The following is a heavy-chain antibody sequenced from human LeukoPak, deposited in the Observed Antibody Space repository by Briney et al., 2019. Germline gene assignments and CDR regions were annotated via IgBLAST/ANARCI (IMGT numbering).Heavy chain of an antibody. V-gene: IGHV3-23*01. CDR2: ISGSGGST. CDR3: AKDQFGGLYFDY. D-gene: IGHD3-10*01. Sequence: GRSLRLSCAASGFTFSSYAMSWVRQAPGKGLEWVSAISGSGGSTYYADSVKGRFTISRDNSKNTLYLQMNSLRAEDTAVYYCAKDQFGGLYFDYRGQGTLVTVSS. CDR1: GFTFSSYA. J-gene: IGHJ4*02.